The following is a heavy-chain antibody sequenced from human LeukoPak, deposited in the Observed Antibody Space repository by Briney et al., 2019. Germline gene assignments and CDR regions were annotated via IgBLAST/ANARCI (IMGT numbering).Heavy chain of an antibody. Sequence: SETLSLTCPVSGDSISSGYYYWGWIRQPPGKGLEWIGTIYYSGSTYYNPSLKSRVTISVDTSKIQFSLKLSSVTAADTTVYYCARDSCDSTSCRKKFDSWGQGTLVTVSS. CDR3: ARDSCDSTSCRKKFDS. V-gene: IGHV4-39*07. J-gene: IGHJ4*02. CDR1: GDSISSGYYY. CDR2: IYYSGST. D-gene: IGHD2-2*01.